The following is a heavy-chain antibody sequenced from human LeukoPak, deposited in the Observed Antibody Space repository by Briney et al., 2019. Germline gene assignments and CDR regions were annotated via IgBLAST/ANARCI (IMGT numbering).Heavy chain of an antibody. V-gene: IGHV3-21*01. D-gene: IGHD3-10*01. J-gene: IGHJ4*02. CDR2: ISSSSSYI. Sequence: PGGSLRLSCAASGFTFSSYSMDWVRQAPGKGLEWVSSISSSSSYIYYADSVKGRFTISRDNAKNSLYLQMDSLRAEDTAVYYCARDRSGGVFDYWGQGTLVTVSS. CDR1: GFTFSSYS. CDR3: ARDRSGGVFDY.